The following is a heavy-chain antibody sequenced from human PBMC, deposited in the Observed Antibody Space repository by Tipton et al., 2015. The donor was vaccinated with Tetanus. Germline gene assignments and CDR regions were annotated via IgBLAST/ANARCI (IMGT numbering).Heavy chain of an antibody. D-gene: IGHD1-20*01. V-gene: IGHV4-4*02. CDR1: GGSISSSNW. CDR3: ARRYNWNDGDGFDI. CDR2: IYHSGST. Sequence: TLSLTCAVSGGSISSSNWWSWVRQPPGKGLEWIGEIYHSGSTNYNPSLKTRVTISLDKSKNQFSLKVISVTAADTAVYYCARRYNWNDGDGFDIWGQGTMVTVSS. J-gene: IGHJ3*02.